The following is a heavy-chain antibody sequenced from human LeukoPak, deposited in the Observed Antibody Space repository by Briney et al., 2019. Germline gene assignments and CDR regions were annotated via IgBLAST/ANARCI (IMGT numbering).Heavy chain of an antibody. V-gene: IGHV4-61*02. CDR3: ARDRSGSYFLDYYYYYMDV. Sequence: SQTLSLTCTVSGGSISSGSYCWSWIRQPAGKGLEWIGRIYTSGSTNYNPSLKSRVTISVDTSKNQFSLKLSSVTAADTAVYYCARDRSGSYFLDYYYYYMDVWGKGTTVTVSS. J-gene: IGHJ6*03. CDR2: IYTSGST. CDR1: GGSISSGSYC. D-gene: IGHD1-26*01.